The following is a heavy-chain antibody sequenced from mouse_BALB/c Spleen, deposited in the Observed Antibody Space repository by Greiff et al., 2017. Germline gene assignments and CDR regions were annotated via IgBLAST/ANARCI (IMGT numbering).Heavy chain of an antibody. D-gene: IGHD1-1*01. CDR1: GYTFTSYY. V-gene: IGHV1S81*02. CDR3: TIITTVVPYYAMDY. CDR2: INPSNGGT. J-gene: IGHJ4*01. Sequence: VQLQQSGAELVKPGASVKLSCKASGYTFTSYYMYWVKQRPGQGLEWIGEINPSNGGTNFNEKFKSKAKLTVDKSSSTAYMQLSSLTSEDSAVYYCTIITTVVPYYAMDYWGQGTSVTVSS.